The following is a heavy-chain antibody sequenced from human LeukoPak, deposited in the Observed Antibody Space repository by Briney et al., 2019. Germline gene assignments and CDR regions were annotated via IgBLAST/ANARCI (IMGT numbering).Heavy chain of an antibody. Sequence: SETLSLTCTVSGGSISSHYWSWIRQPPGKGLEWIGYIYYSGSTNYNPSLKSRVTISVDTSKNQFSLKLSSVTAADTAVYYCARDTAMILDYRGQGTLVTVSS. D-gene: IGHD5-18*01. V-gene: IGHV4-59*11. CDR1: GGSISSHY. CDR2: IYYSGST. CDR3: ARDTAMILDY. J-gene: IGHJ4*02.